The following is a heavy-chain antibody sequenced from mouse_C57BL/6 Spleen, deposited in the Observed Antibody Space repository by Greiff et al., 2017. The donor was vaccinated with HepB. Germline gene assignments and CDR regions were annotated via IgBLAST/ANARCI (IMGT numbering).Heavy chain of an antibody. CDR1: GFTFSSYT. Sequence: EVKVVESGGGLVKPGGSLKLSCAASGFTFSSYTMSWVRQTPEKRLEWVATISGGGGNTYYPDSVKGRFTISRDNAKNTLYLQMSSLRSEDTALYYCARHETGTAWFAYWGQGTLVTVSA. J-gene: IGHJ3*01. V-gene: IGHV5-9*01. CDR2: ISGGGGNT. D-gene: IGHD4-1*01. CDR3: ARHETGTAWFAY.